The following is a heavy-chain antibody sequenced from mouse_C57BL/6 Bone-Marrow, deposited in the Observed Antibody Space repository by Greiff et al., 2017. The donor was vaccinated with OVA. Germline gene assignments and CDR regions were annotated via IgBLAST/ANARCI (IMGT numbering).Heavy chain of an antibody. CDR1: GFSLSTFGMG. CDR2: IWWDDDK. J-gene: IGHJ4*01. CDR3: ARIAYYDYGRNAMDY. V-gene: IGHV8-8*01. D-gene: IGHD2-4*01. Sequence: QVTLKESGPGILQPSQTLSLTCSFSGFSLSTFGMGVGWIRQPSGKGLEWLAPIWWDDDKYYNPALKSRLTISKDTSKNQVFLKIANVDTADTATYYCARIAYYDYGRNAMDYWGQGTSVTVSS.